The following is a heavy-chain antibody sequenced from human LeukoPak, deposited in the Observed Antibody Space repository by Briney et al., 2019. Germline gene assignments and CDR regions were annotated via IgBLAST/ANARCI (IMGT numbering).Heavy chain of an antibody. V-gene: IGHV3-7*01. CDR3: ARDYWYSRNWFDP. D-gene: IGHD6-13*01. Sequence: GGSLRLSCAASGFTFSSYAMSWVRQAPGKGLEWVANIKQDGSEKYYVDSVKGRFTISRDNAKNSLYLQMNSLRAEDTAVYYCARDYWYSRNWFDPWGQGTLVTVSS. J-gene: IGHJ5*02. CDR2: IKQDGSEK. CDR1: GFTFSSYA.